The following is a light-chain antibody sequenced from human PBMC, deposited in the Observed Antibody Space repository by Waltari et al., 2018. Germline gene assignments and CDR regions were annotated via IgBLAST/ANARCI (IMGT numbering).Light chain of an antibody. CDR1: RSNLGTNT. CDR3: ASWDDSLNGPV. Sequence: QSVLTQPPSASGTPGQRVTIPCSGSRSNLGTNTVNWYQQLPGAAPKVLIYRNNQRPSGVPDRFSGSKSVTSASLAISGLQSEDEAAYFCASWDDSLNGPVFGGGTTLTVL. J-gene: IGLJ3*02. V-gene: IGLV1-44*01. CDR2: RNN.